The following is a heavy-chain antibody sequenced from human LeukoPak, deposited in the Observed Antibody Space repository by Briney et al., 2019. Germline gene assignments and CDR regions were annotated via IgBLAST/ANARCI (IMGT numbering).Heavy chain of an antibody. CDR1: GFTLSSYA. V-gene: IGHV3-23*01. J-gene: IGHJ6*02. CDR2: IGSSGINT. D-gene: IGHD3-10*01. Sequence: PGGSLRLSCAASGFTLSSYAMSWVRQAPGKGLEWVSLIGSSGINTYYADSVKGRFTISRDTAKSTLSLQMNSLRAEDTAVYYCAKAIIMVRGRYSGMDVWGQGTTVTVSS. CDR3: AKAIIMVRGRYSGMDV.